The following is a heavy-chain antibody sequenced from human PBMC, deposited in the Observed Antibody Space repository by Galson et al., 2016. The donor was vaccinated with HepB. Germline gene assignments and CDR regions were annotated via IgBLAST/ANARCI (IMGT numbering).Heavy chain of an antibody. V-gene: IGHV3-33*06. D-gene: IGHD5-24*01. J-gene: IGHJ4*02. Sequence: SLRLSCAVSGFRLSDYGMHWVRQTPDKGLEWLSVIWYDESKKYYADSVKGRFTISRDNSKNTLYLQMNSLRVEDTGMYYCAKDLEERIATKYYVEYWGLGTLVTVSS. CDR2: IWYDESKK. CDR3: AKDLEERIATKYYVEY. CDR1: GFRLSDYG.